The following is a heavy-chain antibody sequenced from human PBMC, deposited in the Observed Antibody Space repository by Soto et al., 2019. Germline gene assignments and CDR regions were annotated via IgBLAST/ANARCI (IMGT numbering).Heavy chain of an antibody. Sequence: QVQLVQSGAEVTKPGSSVKVSCKASGGTFSSYAISWVRQAPVQGLEWMGGIIPIFGTANYAQKFQGRVTITADESTSTAYMELSSMRSEDTAVYYCARDGFVVVPAANAQYNWFDPWGQGTLVTVSS. CDR1: GGTFSSYA. J-gene: IGHJ5*02. D-gene: IGHD2-2*01. CDR3: ARDGFVVVPAANAQYNWFDP. V-gene: IGHV1-69*01. CDR2: IIPIFGTA.